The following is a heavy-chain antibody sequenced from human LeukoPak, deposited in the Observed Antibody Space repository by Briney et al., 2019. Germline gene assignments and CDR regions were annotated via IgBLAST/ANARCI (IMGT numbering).Heavy chain of an antibody. CDR2: INTDGSST. J-gene: IGHJ3*01. CDR3: ARVIGWDEPFDL. CDR1: GFTLNNFW. V-gene: IGHV3-74*01. D-gene: IGHD1-26*01. Sequence: GGSLRLSCSASGFTLNNFWIHWVRQVPGKGLVWVSRINTDGSSTNYADSVKGRFAVSRDNAKNTLYLQMNSLRVEDTALYYCARVIGWDEPFDLWGQGTMVTVSS.